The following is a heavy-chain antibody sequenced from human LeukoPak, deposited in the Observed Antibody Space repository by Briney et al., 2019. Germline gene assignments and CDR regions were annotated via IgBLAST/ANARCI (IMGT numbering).Heavy chain of an antibody. CDR3: ARLAAHPHPNDAFDI. D-gene: IGHD6-25*01. J-gene: IGHJ3*02. CDR2: ISSSSSYI. Sequence: GGSLRLSCAASGFTFSSYSMSWVRQAPGKGLEWVSSISSSSSYIYYADSVKGRFTISRDNAKNSLYLQMNSLRAEDTAVYYCARLAAHPHPNDAFDIWGQGTMVTVSS. CDR1: GFTFSSYS. V-gene: IGHV3-21*01.